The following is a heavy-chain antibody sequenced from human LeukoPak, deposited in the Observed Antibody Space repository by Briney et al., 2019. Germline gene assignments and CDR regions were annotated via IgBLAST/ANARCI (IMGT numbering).Heavy chain of an antibody. CDR3: VRGSGWLTSH. D-gene: IGHD6-19*01. J-gene: IGHJ3*01. Sequence: PGGSLRLSCAASGFTFSSYWINWVRQAPGKGLEWVANIKQDGSDKNYVDSVKGRFTISRDNAKDSLYLQMNGLRADDTAVYYCVRGSGWLTSHWGQGTMVTVSS. V-gene: IGHV3-7*04. CDR1: GFTFSSYW. CDR2: IKQDGSDK.